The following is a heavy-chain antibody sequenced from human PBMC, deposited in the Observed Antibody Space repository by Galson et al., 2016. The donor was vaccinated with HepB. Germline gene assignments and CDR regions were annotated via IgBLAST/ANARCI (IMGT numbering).Heavy chain of an antibody. CDR3: ARDSGNCSSTSCFENWFDP. CDR2: IYYRGST. CDR1: GGSISSHDYY. J-gene: IGHJ5*02. Sequence: TLSLTCTVSGGSISSHDYYWNWIRQHPGKGLEWIGYIYYRGSTYYNPSLGGRVTMSVDTSKNQFPLKLSSVTAADTAVYYCARDSGNCSSTSCFENWFDPWGQGTLVTVSS. D-gene: IGHD2-2*01. V-gene: IGHV4-31*03.